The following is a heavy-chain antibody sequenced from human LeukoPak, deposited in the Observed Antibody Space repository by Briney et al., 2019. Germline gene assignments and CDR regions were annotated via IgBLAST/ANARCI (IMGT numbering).Heavy chain of an antibody. J-gene: IGHJ3*02. CDR3: ASSTVHQQLVRGDNDAFDI. CDR1: GFTFSSYS. Sequence: GRSLRLSCAASGFTFSSYSMNWVRQAPGKGLEWVSYISSSSSTIYYADSVKGRFTISRDNAKNSLYLQMNSLRAEDTAVYYCASSTVHQQLVRGDNDAFDIWGQGTMVTVSS. D-gene: IGHD6-13*01. V-gene: IGHV3-48*01. CDR2: ISSSSSTI.